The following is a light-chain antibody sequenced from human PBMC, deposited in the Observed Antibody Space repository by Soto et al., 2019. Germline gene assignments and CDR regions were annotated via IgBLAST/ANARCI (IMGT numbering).Light chain of an antibody. CDR2: VAS. Sequence: TQSPGTLSLSPGERATLSCRASQSVSSSYLAWYQQKPGKAPNLLIYVASSLQSGVPSRFSGSGSGTDFTLTISSLQPEDFATYYCQQSYNTPYTFGQGTKLEIK. CDR1: QSVSSSY. CDR3: QQSYNTPYT. V-gene: IGKV1-39*01. J-gene: IGKJ2*01.